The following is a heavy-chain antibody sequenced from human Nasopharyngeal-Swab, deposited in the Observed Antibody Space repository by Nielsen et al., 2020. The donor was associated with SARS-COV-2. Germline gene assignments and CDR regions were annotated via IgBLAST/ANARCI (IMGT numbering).Heavy chain of an antibody. Sequence: GGSLRLSCAASGFTFSGSALHWVRQASGKGLEWVGRIRSKTNNYATEYAASVEGRFTISRDDSKNTAYLQMNSLITEDTAVYYCTRCGGSCYTGKDYWGQGTLVTVSS. CDR2: IRSKTNNYAT. CDR1: GFTFSGSA. CDR3: TRCGGSCYTGKDY. D-gene: IGHD2-15*01. V-gene: IGHV3-73*01. J-gene: IGHJ4*02.